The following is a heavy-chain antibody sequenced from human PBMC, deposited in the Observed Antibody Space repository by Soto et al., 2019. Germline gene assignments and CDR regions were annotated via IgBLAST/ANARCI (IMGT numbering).Heavy chain of an antibody. J-gene: IGHJ6*02. Sequence: GVSLRLSCLASEFIFNTHWMSWVRQAPGKGLEWVASINQDGSAKKYGKSVDGRFTISRYNDKNSLYLHMKTLGVYDTAVYYYAKGGSGCDHYVRGQGATVTVSS. CDR1: EFIFNTHW. D-gene: IGHD3-10*01. CDR2: INQDGSAK. V-gene: IGHV3-7*03. CDR3: AKGGSGCDHYV.